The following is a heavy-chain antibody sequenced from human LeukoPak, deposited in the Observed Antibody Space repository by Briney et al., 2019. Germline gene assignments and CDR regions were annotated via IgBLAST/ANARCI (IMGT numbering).Heavy chain of an antibody. D-gene: IGHD5-18*01. CDR3: ATAQSIGSSYGYGKYYFDY. CDR2: INHSGST. CDR1: GGSFSGYY. Sequence: SETLSLTCAVYGGSFSGYYWSWIRQPPGKGLEWIGEINHSGSTNYNPSLKSRVTISVDTSKNQFSLKLSSVTAADTAVYYCATAQSIGSSYGYGKYYFDYWGQGTLVTVSS. V-gene: IGHV4-34*01. J-gene: IGHJ4*02.